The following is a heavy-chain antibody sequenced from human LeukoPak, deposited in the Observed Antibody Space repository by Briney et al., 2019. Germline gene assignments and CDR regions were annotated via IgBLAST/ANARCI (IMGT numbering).Heavy chain of an antibody. CDR3: ASWGAGGNS. J-gene: IGHJ4*02. V-gene: IGHV3-7*01. CDR1: GFTLSTYW. CDR2: INPDGSGK. D-gene: IGHD3-16*01. Sequence: GGSLRLSCEASGFTLSTYWMNWVRQVPGKGLDWVANINPDGSGKRYVDSVKGRFAIARDNADNSLSLQMNSLRAEDTAVYYCASWGAGGNSWGQGTLVTVSS.